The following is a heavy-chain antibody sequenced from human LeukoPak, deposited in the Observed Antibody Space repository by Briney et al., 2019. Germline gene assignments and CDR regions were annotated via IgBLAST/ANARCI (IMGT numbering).Heavy chain of an antibody. D-gene: IGHD4-17*01. CDR3: AKDPANYDYGDYAP. Sequence: GRSLRLSCAASGFTFSSYAMHWVRQAPGKGLEWVAVISYDGSNKYYADSVKGRFTISRDNSKNTLYLQMNSLRAEDTAVYYCAKDPANYDYGDYAPWGQGTLVTVSS. J-gene: IGHJ5*02. CDR1: GFTFSSYA. CDR2: ISYDGSNK. V-gene: IGHV3-30*04.